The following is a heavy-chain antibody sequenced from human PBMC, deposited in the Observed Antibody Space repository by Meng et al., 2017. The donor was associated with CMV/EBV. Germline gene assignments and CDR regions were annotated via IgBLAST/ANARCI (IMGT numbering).Heavy chain of an antibody. V-gene: IGHV1-69*05. J-gene: IGHJ1*01. CDR2: IIPIFGTA. CDR3: VRSYCSSTSCYIPPEYFQH. D-gene: IGHD2-2*02. CDR1: GGTFSSYA. Sequence: SVKVSCKASGGTFSSYAISWVRQAPGQGLEWMGGIIPIFGTANCAQKFQGRVTITTDESTSTAYMELSSLRSEDTAVYYCVRSYCSSTSCYIPPEYFQHWGQGTLVTVSS.